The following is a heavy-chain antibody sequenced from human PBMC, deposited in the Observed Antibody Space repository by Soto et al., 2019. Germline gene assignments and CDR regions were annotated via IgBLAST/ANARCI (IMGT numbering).Heavy chain of an antibody. V-gene: IGHV3-64*02. CDR2: ISRSGDRT. Sequence: EVQLVESGEGLVQPGGSLRLSCEASGSTFSSYNIHWIRQAPGKGLEFVSAISRSGDRTYYADSVKGRFTITRDNSKNTVWLQMGSLRAEDMAVYYCARARCSSGQCYYFDYWGRGALVSVSS. J-gene: IGHJ4*02. CDR1: GSTFSSYN. CDR3: ARARCSSGQCYYFDY. D-gene: IGHD2-15*01.